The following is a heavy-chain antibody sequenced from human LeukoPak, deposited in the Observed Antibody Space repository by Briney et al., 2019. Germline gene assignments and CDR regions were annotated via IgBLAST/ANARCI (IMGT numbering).Heavy chain of an antibody. Sequence: GGSLRLSCAASGFTFSSYAMSWVRQAPGKGLEWVSAISGSGGSTYYADSVKGRFTISRDNSKNTLYLQMNSLRAEDTAVYYCARPSMEDWSDYGMDVWGQGTTVTVSS. CDR2: ISGSGGST. CDR1: GFTFSSYA. J-gene: IGHJ6*02. V-gene: IGHV3-23*01. CDR3: ARPSMEDWSDYGMDV. D-gene: IGHD3-9*01.